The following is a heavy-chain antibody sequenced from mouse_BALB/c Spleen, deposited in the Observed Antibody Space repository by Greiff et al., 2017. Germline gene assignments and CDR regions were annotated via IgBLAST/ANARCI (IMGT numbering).Heavy chain of an antibody. CDR3: ARLLRYVMDY. CDR1: GYTFTSYT. V-gene: IGHV1-4*02. J-gene: IGHJ4*01. CDR2: INPSSGYT. Sequence: VQLQQSAAELARPGASVKMSCKASGYTFTSYTMHWVKQRPGQGLEWIGYINPSSGYTEYNQKFKDKTTLTADKSSSTAYMQLSSLTSEDSAVYYCARLLRYVMDYWGQGTSVTVSS. D-gene: IGHD1-1*01.